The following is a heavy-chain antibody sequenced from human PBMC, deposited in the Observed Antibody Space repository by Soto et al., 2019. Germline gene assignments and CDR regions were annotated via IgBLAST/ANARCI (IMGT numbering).Heavy chain of an antibody. J-gene: IGHJ6*02. CDR2: TYYRSKWNN. CDR1: GDSVSSNSAA. D-gene: IGHD3-10*01. V-gene: IGHV6-1*01. Sequence: QTLSLTLAISGDSVSSNSAAWNLIRQSPSRGLEWLGRTYYRSKWNNDYALSVKSRITINPDTPKNQFSLHLYSVTPEDTAVYYCTGITSFRGMDVWGQGTPVTVSS. CDR3: TGITSFRGMDV.